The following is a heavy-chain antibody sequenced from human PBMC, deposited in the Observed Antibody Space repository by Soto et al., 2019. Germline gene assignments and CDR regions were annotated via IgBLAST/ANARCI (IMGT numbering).Heavy chain of an antibody. Sequence: QVQLVESGGGVVQPGRSLRLSCAASGFPFSSYAMHWVRQAPGKGLEWVAVIWYDGSKKFYADCVKGRFTISRDDSKNTHYLQMNSLRAEDTAVYYCARENSGMDVWGQGTTVTVSS. J-gene: IGHJ6*02. CDR3: ARENSGMDV. V-gene: IGHV3-33*01. CDR1: GFPFSSYA. CDR2: IWYDGSKK.